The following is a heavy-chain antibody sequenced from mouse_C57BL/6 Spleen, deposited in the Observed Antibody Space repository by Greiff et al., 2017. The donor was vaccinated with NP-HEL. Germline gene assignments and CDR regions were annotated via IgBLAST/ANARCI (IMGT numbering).Heavy chain of an antibody. CDR3: ARDDYGYDWYFDV. V-gene: IGHV1-53*01. CDR2: INPSNGGT. D-gene: IGHD2-2*01. CDR1: GYTFTSYW. Sequence: QVQLKESGTELVKPGASVKLSCKASGYTFTSYWMHWVKQRPGQGLEWIGNINPSNGGTNYNEKFKSKATLTVDKSSSTAYMQLSSLTSEDSAVYYCARDDYGYDWYFDVWGTGTTVTVSS. J-gene: IGHJ1*03.